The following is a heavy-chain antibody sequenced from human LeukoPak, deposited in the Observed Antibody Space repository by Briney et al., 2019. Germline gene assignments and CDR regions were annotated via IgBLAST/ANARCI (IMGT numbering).Heavy chain of an antibody. CDR3: ARSIAARQGVDY. J-gene: IGHJ4*02. V-gene: IGHV1-8*03. CDR1: GYTFTSYD. CDR2: MNPNSGNT. Sequence: ASVKVSCKASGYTFTSYDINWVRQATGQGLEWMGWMNPNSGNTGYAQKFQGRVTITRNTSIGTAYMELSSLRSEDTAVYYCARSIAARQGVDYWGQGTLVTVSS. D-gene: IGHD6-6*01.